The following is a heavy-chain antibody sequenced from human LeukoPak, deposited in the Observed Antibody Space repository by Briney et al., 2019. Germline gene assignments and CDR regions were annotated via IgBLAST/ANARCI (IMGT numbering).Heavy chain of an antibody. J-gene: IGHJ4*02. CDR3: AKDHWFASTYALRSFDF. CDR2: LIQWGDST. Sequence: TGGPLRLSCAASGFTFSSCAMTWVRQAPGKGLEWVSALIQWGDSTYYADSVKGRFTISRDNPKNTLYLQMNSLRAEDTAVYYCAKDHWFASTYALRSFDFWGQGTLVPVFS. CDR1: GFTFSSCA. V-gene: IGHV3-23*01. D-gene: IGHD2-2*01.